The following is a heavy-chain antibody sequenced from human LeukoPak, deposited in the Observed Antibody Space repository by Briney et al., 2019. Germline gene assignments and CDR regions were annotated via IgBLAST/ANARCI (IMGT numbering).Heavy chain of an antibody. CDR3: AKDRITMIVVPGAFDI. CDR2: ISGSGGST. J-gene: IGHJ3*02. V-gene: IGHV3-23*01. D-gene: IGHD3-22*01. CDR1: GFTFSSYA. Sequence: GGSLRLSCAASGFTFSSYAMSWVRQAPEKGLEWVSAISGSGGSTYYADSVKGRFTISRDNSKNTLYLQMNSLRAEDTAVYYCAKDRITMIVVPGAFDIWGQGTMVTVSS.